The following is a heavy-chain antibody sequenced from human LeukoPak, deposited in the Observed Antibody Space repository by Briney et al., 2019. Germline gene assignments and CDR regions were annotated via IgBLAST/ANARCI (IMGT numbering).Heavy chain of an antibody. CDR1: GFTFSNYG. D-gene: IGHD3-22*01. CDR3: ARDLEDSSPFGAFDM. Sequence: GGSLRLSCAASGFTFSNYGMHWVRQVPGKGLEWVAAIWFDGIRKYYADSVKGRLTISRDNSKNTLYPQMNSLRAEDTAVYYCARDLEDSSPFGAFDMWGQGTMVTVSS. J-gene: IGHJ3*02. CDR2: IWFDGIRK. V-gene: IGHV3-33*01.